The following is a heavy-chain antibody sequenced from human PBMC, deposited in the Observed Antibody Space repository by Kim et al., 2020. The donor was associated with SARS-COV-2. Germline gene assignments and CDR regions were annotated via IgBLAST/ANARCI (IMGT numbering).Heavy chain of an antibody. Sequence: GGSLRLSCAASGFTFSDYYMSWIRQAPGKGLEWVSYISSSRSYTNYADSVKGRFTISRDNAKNSLYLQMNSLRAEDTAVYYCARGGIAVAGRVAFDTWGQETLVTVSS. D-gene: IGHD6-19*01. J-gene: IGHJ5*02. CDR3: ARGGIAVAGRVAFDT. CDR2: ISSSRSYT. CDR1: GFTFSDYY. V-gene: IGHV3-11*06.